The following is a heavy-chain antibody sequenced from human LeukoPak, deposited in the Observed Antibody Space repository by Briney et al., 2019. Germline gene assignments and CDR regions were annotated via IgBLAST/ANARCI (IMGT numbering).Heavy chain of an antibody. J-gene: IGHJ4*02. D-gene: IGHD2-15*01. Sequence: PGGSLRLSCAASGFTFGSYGMHWVRQAPGKGLEWVAVISYDGSNKYYADSVKGRFTISRDNSKNTLYLQMNSLRAEDTAVYYCAKDDRRYCSGGSCYDLGYWGQGTLVTVSS. CDR2: ISYDGSNK. CDR3: AKDDRRYCSGGSCYDLGY. CDR1: GFTFGSYG. V-gene: IGHV3-30*18.